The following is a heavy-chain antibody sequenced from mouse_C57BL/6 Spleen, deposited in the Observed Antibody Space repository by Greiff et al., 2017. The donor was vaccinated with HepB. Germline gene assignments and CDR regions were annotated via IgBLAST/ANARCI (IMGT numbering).Heavy chain of an antibody. D-gene: IGHD4-1*01. CDR1: GFSLTSYG. J-gene: IGHJ3*01. V-gene: IGHV2-6*01. CDR3: ASLLTGRFAY. Sequence: QVQLKESGPGLVAPSQSLSITCTVSGFSLTSYGVDWVRQSPGKGLEWLGVIWGVGSTNYNSALKSRLSIRKDNSKSQVFLKMNSLQTDDTAMYYCASLLTGRFAYWGQGTLVTVSA. CDR2: IWGVGST.